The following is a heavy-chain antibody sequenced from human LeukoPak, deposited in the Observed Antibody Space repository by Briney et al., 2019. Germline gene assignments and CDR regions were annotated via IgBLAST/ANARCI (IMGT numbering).Heavy chain of an antibody. V-gene: IGHV3-23*01. D-gene: IGHD1-26*01. Sequence: PGGSLRLSCAASGFTFSSYAMSWVRQAPGKGLEWVSGISDSGGSTYYADSVKGRFTISRDNSKNTLFLQLNSLRAEDTAVYYCTVSGSKPLFDYWGQGTLVTVSS. J-gene: IGHJ4*02. CDR1: GFTFSSYA. CDR3: TVSGSKPLFDY. CDR2: ISDSGGST.